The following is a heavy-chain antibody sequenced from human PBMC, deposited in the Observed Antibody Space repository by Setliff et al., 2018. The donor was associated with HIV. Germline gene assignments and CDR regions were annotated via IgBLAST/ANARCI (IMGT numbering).Heavy chain of an antibody. CDR1: GFTFTTYN. V-gene: IGHV3-30-3*01. Sequence: GGSLRLSCAASGFTFTTYNMHWVRQAPGKGLEWVAMISHDGSNQYYADSVKGRLTISRDNSKNTLSLQMNSLRAEDTALYYCARDVLRGSSVFDYWGQGTLVTVSS. J-gene: IGHJ4*02. CDR2: ISHDGSNQ. D-gene: IGHD3-10*01. CDR3: ARDVLRGSSVFDY.